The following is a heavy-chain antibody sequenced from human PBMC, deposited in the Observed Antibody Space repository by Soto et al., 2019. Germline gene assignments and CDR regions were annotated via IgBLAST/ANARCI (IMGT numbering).Heavy chain of an antibody. D-gene: IGHD2-15*01. CDR1: GGTFSDYA. CDR2: IMPIFGAP. V-gene: IGHV1-69*12. J-gene: IGHJ6*02. CDR3: ARWLKEAASGNYYSGMDV. Sequence: QVQLVQSGAEVKKPGSSVKVSCKASGGTFSDYAFSWVRQAPGQGLEWLGGIMPIFGAPDYAQKFQGRVTITADESPRTTYMDMRSLRSEDTAVYYCARWLKEAASGNYYSGMDVWGQGTTVTVSS.